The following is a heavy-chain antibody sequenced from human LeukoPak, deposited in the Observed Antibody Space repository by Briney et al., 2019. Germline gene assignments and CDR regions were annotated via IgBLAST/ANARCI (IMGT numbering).Heavy chain of an antibody. CDR3: ARVTVEDYDYVWGSYRTLYYFDY. Sequence: SETLSLTCAVYGGSFSAYYWSWIRQPPGKGLEWIGYIYYSGSTNYNPSLKSRVTISVDTSKNQFSLKLSSVTAADTAVYHCARVTVEDYDYVWGSYRTLYYFDYWGQGTLVTVSS. J-gene: IGHJ4*02. V-gene: IGHV4-59*01. CDR1: GGSFSAYY. CDR2: IYYSGST. D-gene: IGHD3-16*02.